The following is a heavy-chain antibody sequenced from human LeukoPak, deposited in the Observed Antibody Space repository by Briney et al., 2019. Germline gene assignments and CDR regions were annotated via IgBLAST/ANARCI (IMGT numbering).Heavy chain of an antibody. J-gene: IGHJ6*04. V-gene: IGHV3-23*01. D-gene: IGHD3-10*02. CDR1: GFTFSNYA. CDR2: ISISGGTT. Sequence: GGSLRLSCAASGFTFSNYAMSWVRQTPGKGLEWVSSISISGGTTYYADSVKGRFIISRDNSKNSLYLQMNSLRAEDTAVYYCAELGITMIGGVWGKGTTVTISS. CDR3: AELGITMIGGV.